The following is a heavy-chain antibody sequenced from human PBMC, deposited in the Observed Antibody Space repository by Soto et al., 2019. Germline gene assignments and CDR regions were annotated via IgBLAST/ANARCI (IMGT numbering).Heavy chain of an antibody. CDR1: GGSVSSGSDC. Sequence: SETLSLTCTVSGGSVSSGSDCWSWIRQPPGKGLEWIGYTQNSGSTNYNPSLKSQVTISVDTSKNQFSLKVNSVTAADTAVYYCARESYYGSGATVVAYWGQGTLVTVSS. D-gene: IGHD3-10*01. V-gene: IGHV4-61*01. CDR2: TQNSGST. J-gene: IGHJ4*02. CDR3: ARESYYGSGATVVAY.